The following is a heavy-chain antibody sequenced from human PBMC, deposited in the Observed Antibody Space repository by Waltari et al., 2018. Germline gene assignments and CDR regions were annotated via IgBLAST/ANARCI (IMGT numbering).Heavy chain of an antibody. Sequence: EVQVLESGGGLVQPGGSLRLSCAASGFTFRNYGVSWVRQAPGQGLEWVSAISGSGSSTYYADSVKGRFTISRDNSKNTVYLQMNSLRAEDTAVYYCAKDGVDCGSDCYRAAEYFHHWGQGTLVTVSS. CDR3: AKDGVDCGSDCYRAAEYFHH. D-gene: IGHD2-21*01. CDR2: ISGSGSST. CDR1: GFTFRNYG. V-gene: IGHV3-23*01. J-gene: IGHJ1*01.